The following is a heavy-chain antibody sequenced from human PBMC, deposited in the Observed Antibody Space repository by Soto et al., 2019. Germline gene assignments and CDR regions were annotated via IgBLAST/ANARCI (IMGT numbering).Heavy chain of an antibody. D-gene: IGHD3-9*01. V-gene: IGHV3-23*01. Sequence: GGSLRLSCAASGFTFSSYAMTWVRQAPGKGLEWVSGISGGGGSTYYADSARGRFTISRDNSKSTLSLLMNSLRAEDTAVYYCAKIAYYDILSGSRKYNWFDPWGQGTLVTVSS. CDR2: ISGGGGST. CDR1: GFTFSSYA. J-gene: IGHJ5*02. CDR3: AKIAYYDILSGSRKYNWFDP.